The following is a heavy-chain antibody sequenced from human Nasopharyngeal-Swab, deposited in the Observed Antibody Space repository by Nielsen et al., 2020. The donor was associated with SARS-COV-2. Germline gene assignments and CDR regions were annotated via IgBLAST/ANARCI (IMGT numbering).Heavy chain of an antibody. V-gene: IGHV1-69*06. CDR1: GGTFSSYA. J-gene: IGHJ3*02. CDR3: ARERTPHPPGIVVGLDAFDI. D-gene: IGHD3-22*01. Sequence: SVKVSCKASGGTFSSYAISWVRQAPGQGLEWMGGIIPIFGTANYAQKFQGRVTITADKSTSTAYMELSSLRSEDTAVYYCARERTPHPPGIVVGLDAFDIWGQGTMVTVSS. CDR2: IIPIFGTA.